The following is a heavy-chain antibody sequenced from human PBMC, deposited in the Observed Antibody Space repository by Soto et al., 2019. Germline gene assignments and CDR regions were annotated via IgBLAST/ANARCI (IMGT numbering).Heavy chain of an antibody. V-gene: IGHV3-30-3*01. CDR3: ARTFDTITYYFDY. Sequence: LRLSCAASEFTFSSYAMHWIRQAPGKGLEWVAVISFDGNIIQYADSVKGRFIISRDNSKNTLYLQMNSLRGEDAAVYYCARTFDTITYYFDYWGQGTLVTVSS. CDR1: EFTFSSYA. CDR2: ISFDGNII. D-gene: IGHD3-9*01. J-gene: IGHJ4*02.